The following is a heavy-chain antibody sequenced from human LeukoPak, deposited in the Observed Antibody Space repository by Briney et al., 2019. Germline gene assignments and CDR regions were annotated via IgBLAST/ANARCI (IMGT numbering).Heavy chain of an antibody. D-gene: IGHD5/OR15-5a*01. CDR2: ISSSGSTI. CDR1: GFTFSSYE. V-gene: IGHV3-48*03. Sequence: PGGSLRLSCAASGFTFSSYEMNWVRQAPGKGLEWVSYISSSGSTIYYADSVKGRFTISRDNAKNSLYLQMNSLRAEDTAVYYCARDLNGVSPFDYWGQGTLVTVSS. CDR3: ARDLNGVSPFDY. J-gene: IGHJ4*02.